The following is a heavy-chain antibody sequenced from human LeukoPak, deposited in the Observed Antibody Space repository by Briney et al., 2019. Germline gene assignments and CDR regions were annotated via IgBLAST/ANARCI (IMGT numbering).Heavy chain of an antibody. Sequence: PGGSLRLSCAASGFTFSSYAMSWVRQAPGKGLEWVSAISGSGGSTYYADSVKGRFTISRDNSKNTLYLQMNSLRAEDTAVYYCAKDGGSYRAMGYFQHWGQGTLVTASS. CDR2: ISGSGGST. CDR3: AKDGGSYRAMGYFQH. V-gene: IGHV3-23*01. D-gene: IGHD1-26*01. CDR1: GFTFSSYA. J-gene: IGHJ1*01.